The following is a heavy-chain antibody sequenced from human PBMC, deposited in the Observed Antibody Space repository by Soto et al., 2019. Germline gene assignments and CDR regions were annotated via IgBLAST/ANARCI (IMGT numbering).Heavy chain of an antibody. D-gene: IGHD3-22*01. CDR1: GGSISSYY. J-gene: IGHJ5*02. Sequence: SETLSLTCTVSGGSISSYYWSWIRQPPGKGLEWIGYIYYSGSTNYNPSLKSRVTISVDTSKNQFSLKLSSVTAADTAVYYCARLGPYDSSGSNWFDPWGQGTLVTVS. CDR2: IYYSGST. CDR3: ARLGPYDSSGSNWFDP. V-gene: IGHV4-59*01.